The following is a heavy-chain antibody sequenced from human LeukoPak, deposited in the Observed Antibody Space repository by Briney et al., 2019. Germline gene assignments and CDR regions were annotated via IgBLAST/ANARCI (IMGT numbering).Heavy chain of an antibody. CDR2: IYHSGST. D-gene: IGHD6-19*01. Sequence: PSETLSLTCAVSGYSISSGYYWGWIRQPPGKGLEWIGSIYHSGSTYYNPSLKSRVTISVDTSKNQFSLKLSSVTAADTAVYYCARRRVIAVAGSYFDYWGRGTLVTVSS. CDR1: GYSISSGYY. CDR3: ARRRVIAVAGSYFDY. V-gene: IGHV4-38-2*01. J-gene: IGHJ4*02.